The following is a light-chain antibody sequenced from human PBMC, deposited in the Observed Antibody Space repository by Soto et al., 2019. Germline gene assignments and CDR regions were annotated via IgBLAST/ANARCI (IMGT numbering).Light chain of an antibody. CDR3: QQIYSVPYT. V-gene: IGKV1-39*01. Sequence: DLQMTQSPSSLSASVGDRVTITCRASQSINTYLHWYQQKPGKAPKVLIFSASSLQSGVPSRFSGSGSGTDFALTVSSLQPEDFATYYCQQIYSVPYTFGQGTKLEIK. CDR1: QSINTY. CDR2: SAS. J-gene: IGKJ2*01.